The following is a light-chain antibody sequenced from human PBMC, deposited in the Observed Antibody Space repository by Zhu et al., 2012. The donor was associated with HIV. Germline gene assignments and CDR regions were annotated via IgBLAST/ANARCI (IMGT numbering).Light chain of an antibody. CDR2: DTS. Sequence: DVQLTQSPAFLSASVGDRVTITCRASGSVSRYLAWYQQKPGKAPKLLIYDTSILQSGVPSTFSGSGSGTEFTLTISSLQPEDFATYYCQQLNTYPLFTFGPGTKVDIK. V-gene: IGKV1-9*01. CDR3: QQLNTYPLFT. CDR1: GSVSRY. J-gene: IGKJ3*01.